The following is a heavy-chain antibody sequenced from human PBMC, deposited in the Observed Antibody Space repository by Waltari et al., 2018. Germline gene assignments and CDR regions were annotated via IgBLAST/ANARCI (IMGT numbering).Heavy chain of an antibody. Sequence: EVPLVESGGGLVQPGGSLRLSCAASGFTFSRYWMSWVRQAPGKGLEWVANIRPEGNEKYYVDSVKGRLTISRDNAKNSLYLQMNSLRVEDTAVYFCARDPAYGAIDYWGQGTLVTVSS. CDR3: ARDPAYGAIDY. CDR2: IRPEGNEK. CDR1: GFTFSRYW. V-gene: IGHV3-7*01. J-gene: IGHJ4*02. D-gene: IGHD4-17*01.